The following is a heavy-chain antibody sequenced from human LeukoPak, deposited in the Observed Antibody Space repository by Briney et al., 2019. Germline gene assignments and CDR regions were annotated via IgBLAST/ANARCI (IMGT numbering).Heavy chain of an antibody. J-gene: IGHJ4*02. CDR2: IWYDGSNK. CDR1: GFTFSSYG. Sequence: PGGSLRLSCAASGFTFSSYGMHWVRQAPGKGLEWVAVIWYDGSNKYYADSVKGRFTISRDNSKNTLYLQMNSLRAEDTAVYYCASHDCSGGSCYSGYWGQGTLVTVSS. CDR3: ASHDCSGGSCYSGY. V-gene: IGHV3-33*01. D-gene: IGHD2-15*01.